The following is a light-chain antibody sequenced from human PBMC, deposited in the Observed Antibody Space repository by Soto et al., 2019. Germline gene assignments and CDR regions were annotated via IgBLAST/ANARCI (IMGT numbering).Light chain of an antibody. CDR2: VTS. CDR1: QSVGNS. Sequence: VVMTQSPGTLSVSPGEGVTLSCRASQSVGNSLAWYQQKPGQAPRLLIYVTSNRATGIPARFSGSGSGTDYTLTISSLEPEDSAVYYCHQRQSWPRTFGQGTKVDI. CDR3: HQRQSWPRT. V-gene: IGKV3-11*01. J-gene: IGKJ1*01.